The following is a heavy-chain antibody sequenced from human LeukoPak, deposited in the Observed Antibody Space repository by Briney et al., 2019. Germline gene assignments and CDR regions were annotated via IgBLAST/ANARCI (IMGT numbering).Heavy chain of an antibody. CDR1: GYTFTRYG. CDR2: ISAYNGNT. V-gene: IGHV1-18*01. CDR3: ARGNNYGFWSGYYRFDP. Sequence: APGKVSCKPSGYTFTRYGIRWVRPAPGHGHERMGWISAYNGNTNSAQKLQGRVTMTTDTSTSTAYMELRSLRSDDTAVYYCARGNNYGFWSGYYRFDPWGQGTLVTVSS. J-gene: IGHJ5*02. D-gene: IGHD3-3*01.